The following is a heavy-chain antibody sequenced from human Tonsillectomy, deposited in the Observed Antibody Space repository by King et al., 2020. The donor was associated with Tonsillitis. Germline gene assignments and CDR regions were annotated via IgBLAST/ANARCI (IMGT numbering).Heavy chain of an antibody. CDR3: ARQGTDLLGVANRRHNYHYYYMDV. D-gene: IGHD3/OR15-3a*01. CDR1: GGSITDHY. Sequence: VQLQESGPGLVKPSETLSLTCTVSGGSITDHYWSWIRQPPGKGLEWIGYIDYSGNTNYNPSLKSRVTISEDTSRNQFSLKLTSVTAADTAVYFCARQGTDLLGVANRRHNYHYYYMDVWGKGTTVTVAS. V-gene: IGHV4-59*11. CDR2: IDYSGNT. J-gene: IGHJ6*03.